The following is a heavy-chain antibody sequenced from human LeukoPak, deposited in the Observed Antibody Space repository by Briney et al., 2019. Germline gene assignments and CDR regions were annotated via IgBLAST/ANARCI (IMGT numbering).Heavy chain of an antibody. Sequence: GGSLRLSCAASGFTLSNYNMNWVRQAPGKGLEWVSSISSSSTYIYYADSVKGRFTISRDNAKNSLYLQMNSLRAEDTAVYYCASYRSSGCRDYWGQGTLVTVSS. D-gene: IGHD3-22*01. CDR1: GFTLSNYN. V-gene: IGHV3-21*01. J-gene: IGHJ4*02. CDR3: ASYRSSGCRDY. CDR2: ISSSSTYI.